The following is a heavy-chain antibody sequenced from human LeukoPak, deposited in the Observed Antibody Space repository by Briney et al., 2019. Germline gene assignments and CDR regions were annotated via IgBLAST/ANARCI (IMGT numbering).Heavy chain of an antibody. CDR3: AILTYYYDSSGYPLFQH. D-gene: IGHD3-22*01. V-gene: IGHV3-23*01. J-gene: IGHJ1*01. CDR2: ISGSGGST. CDR1: GFTFSSYA. Sequence: GGSLRLSCAASGFTFSSYAMSWVRQAPGKGLEWVSAISGSGGSTYYADSVRGRFTISRDNSKNTLYLQMNSLRCEDTAVYYCAILTYYYDSSGYPLFQHWGQGTLVTVSS.